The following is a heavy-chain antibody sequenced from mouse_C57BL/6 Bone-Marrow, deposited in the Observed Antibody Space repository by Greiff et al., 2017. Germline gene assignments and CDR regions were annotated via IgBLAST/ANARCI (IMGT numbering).Heavy chain of an antibody. V-gene: IGHV1-81*01. J-gene: IGHJ4*01. CDR2: IYPRSGNT. Sequence: VQLQPSGAELARPGASVKLSCKASGYTFTSYGISWVKQRTGQGLEWIGEIYPRSGNTYYNEKFKGKATLTADKSSSTAYMELRSLTSEDSAVYFCAREDYWGQGTSVTVSS. CDR3: AREDY. CDR1: GYTFTSYG.